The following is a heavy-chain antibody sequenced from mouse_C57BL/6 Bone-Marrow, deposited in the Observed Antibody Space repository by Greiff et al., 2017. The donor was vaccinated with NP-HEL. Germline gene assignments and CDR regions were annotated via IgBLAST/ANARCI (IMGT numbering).Heavy chain of an antibody. J-gene: IGHJ3*01. CDR1: GYTFTSYG. CDR2: IYPRSGNT. D-gene: IGHD2-3*01. Sequence: VQRVESGAELARPGASVKLSCKASGYTFTSYGISWVKQRTGQGLEWIGEIYPRSGNTYYNEKFKGKATLTADKSSSTAYMELRSLTSEDSAVYFCARMVTTGFAYWGQGTLVTVSA. V-gene: IGHV1-81*01. CDR3: ARMVTTGFAY.